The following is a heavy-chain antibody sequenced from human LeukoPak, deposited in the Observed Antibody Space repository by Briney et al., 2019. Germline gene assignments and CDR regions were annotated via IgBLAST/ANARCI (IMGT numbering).Heavy chain of an antibody. Sequence: QPGGSLRLSCAASGFTFSSYAMSWVLQAPGKGLEWVSAISGSGGSTYYADSVKGRFTISRDNSKNTLYLQMNSLRAEDTAVYYCAKDPGVAALYYYYGMDVWGQGTTVTVSS. CDR2: ISGSGGST. J-gene: IGHJ6*02. CDR1: GFTFSSYA. D-gene: IGHD2-15*01. CDR3: AKDPGVAALYYYYGMDV. V-gene: IGHV3-23*01.